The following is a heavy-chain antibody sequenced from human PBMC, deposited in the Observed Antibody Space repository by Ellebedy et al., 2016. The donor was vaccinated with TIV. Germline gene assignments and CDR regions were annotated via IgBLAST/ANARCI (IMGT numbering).Heavy chain of an antibody. CDR2: ISSGGSAI. J-gene: IGHJ5*02. CDR1: GFSFSDYY. Sequence: GESLKISCAASGFSFSDYYMSWIRQAPGKGLEWVSYISSGGSAIYYADSVKGRFTISRDNAKNSLYLQMNTLRAEDTAVYYCARDTRFIGQQHNWFDPWGQGTLVTVSS. V-gene: IGHV3-11*01. D-gene: IGHD6-13*01. CDR3: ARDTRFIGQQHNWFDP.